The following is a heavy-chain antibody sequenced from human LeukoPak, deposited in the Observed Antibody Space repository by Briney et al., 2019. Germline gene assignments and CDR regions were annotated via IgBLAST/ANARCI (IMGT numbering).Heavy chain of an antibody. Sequence: GGSLRLSCAASGFTLSSYAMSWVRQAPGKGLEWVSAISDSGNTYHADSVKGRFTISRDNAKNSLYLQMNSLRAEDTAVYYCARGKAAAANYMDVWGKGTTVTVSS. J-gene: IGHJ6*03. CDR3: ARGKAAAANYMDV. D-gene: IGHD2-2*01. CDR1: GFTLSSYA. CDR2: ISDSGNT. V-gene: IGHV3-21*01.